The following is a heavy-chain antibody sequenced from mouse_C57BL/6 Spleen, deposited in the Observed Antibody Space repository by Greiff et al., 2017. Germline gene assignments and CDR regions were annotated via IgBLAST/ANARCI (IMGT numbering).Heavy chain of an antibody. CDR3: ATSYGYPLAY. Sequence: QVQLQQSGAELVKPGASVKLSCTASGYTFTSYWMPWVKQRPGQGLEWIGMIHPNSGSTNYNEKFKSKATLTVDKSYSTAYMQISSLTSEDSAVYYCATSYGYPLAYWGQGTLVTVSA. V-gene: IGHV1-64*01. CDR2: IHPNSGST. CDR1: GYTFTSYW. J-gene: IGHJ3*01. D-gene: IGHD2-2*01.